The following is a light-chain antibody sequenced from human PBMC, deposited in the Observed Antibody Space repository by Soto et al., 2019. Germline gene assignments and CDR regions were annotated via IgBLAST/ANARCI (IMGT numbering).Light chain of an antibody. CDR2: EVT. V-gene: IGLV2-14*01. J-gene: IGLJ1*01. Sequence: QSALTQPASVSGSLGQSITISCTGTISAVGGYNFVSWYQQHPGKAPKLMIYEVTNRPSGISNRFSGSKSGNTASLTISGLQAEDEADYYCSSYTSTSTYVFGTGTKVTVL. CDR1: ISAVGGYNF. CDR3: SSYTSTSTYV.